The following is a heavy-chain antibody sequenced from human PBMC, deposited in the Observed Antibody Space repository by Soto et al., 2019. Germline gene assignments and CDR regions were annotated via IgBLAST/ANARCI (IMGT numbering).Heavy chain of an antibody. V-gene: IGHV1-69*02. CDR1: GGTFTSYI. CDR3: AKSLVFVDHAYMDV. CDR2: SIPIQGRA. D-gene: IGHD2-21*01. J-gene: IGHJ6*03. Sequence: QVQLVHSGAEVKRPGSSVKVSCEASGGTFTSYIFTWARQAPGQGLEWMGRSIPIQGRADYALKFQDRGTMTADKSTNTVYMELRSLRPDDTAIYYFAKSLVFVDHAYMDVWGKGTTVTVSS.